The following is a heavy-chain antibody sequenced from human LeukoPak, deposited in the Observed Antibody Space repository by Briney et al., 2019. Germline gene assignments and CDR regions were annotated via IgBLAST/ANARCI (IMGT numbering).Heavy chain of an antibody. V-gene: IGHV1-46*01. CDR2: INLSGGST. Sequence: GASVKVSCKASGGTFTSYYIHWVRQAPGQGLEWMGIINLSGGSTGYAQKSQDRVTMSRDTSTSTVYMELSSLRSEDTAVYYCARVLWGSYRYTSDYWGQGTLVTVSS. CDR1: GGTFTSYY. D-gene: IGHD3-16*02. J-gene: IGHJ4*02. CDR3: ARVLWGSYRYTSDY.